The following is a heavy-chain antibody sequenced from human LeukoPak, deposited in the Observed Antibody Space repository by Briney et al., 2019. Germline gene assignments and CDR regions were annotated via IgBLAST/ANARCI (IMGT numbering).Heavy chain of an antibody. V-gene: IGHV3-30*18. Sequence: GGSLRLSCAASGFTFTSYGMHWVRQAPGKGLEWVAVISYDGSNKYYADSVKGRFTISRDNSKNTLYLQMNSLRAEDTAVYYCAKVGDDYVGYYYYGMDVWGQGTTVTVSS. CDR2: ISYDGSNK. CDR1: GFTFTSYG. J-gene: IGHJ6*02. D-gene: IGHD4-17*01. CDR3: AKVGDDYVGYYYYGMDV.